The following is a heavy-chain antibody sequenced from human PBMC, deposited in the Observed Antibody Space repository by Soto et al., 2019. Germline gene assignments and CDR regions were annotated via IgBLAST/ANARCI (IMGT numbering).Heavy chain of an antibody. CDR1: GFTFSGSA. J-gene: IGHJ4*02. Sequence: EVQLVESGGGLVQPGGSLKLSCAASGFTFSGSAMHWVRQASGKGLEWVGRIRSKANSYATAYAASVKGRFTISRDDSKNTAYLQMNSLKTEDTAVYYCTRRPDGYNLQDYWGQGTLVTVSS. D-gene: IGHD5-12*01. CDR3: TRRPDGYNLQDY. V-gene: IGHV3-73*01. CDR2: IRSKANSYAT.